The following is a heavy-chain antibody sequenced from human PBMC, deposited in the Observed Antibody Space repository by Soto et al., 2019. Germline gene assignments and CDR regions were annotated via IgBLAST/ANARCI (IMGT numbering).Heavy chain of an antibody. CDR2: ISSSASTK. J-gene: IGHJ2*01. Sequence: LRLSCAASGLTFNDYYMSWIRQAPGKGLEWFSYISSSASTKYYADSVKGRFTISRDSAKNSLYLQMNSLRAEDTAVYYCARGGDYWYFDLWGRGTLVTVSS. CDR1: GLTFNDYY. CDR3: ARGGDYWYFDL. V-gene: IGHV3-11*01.